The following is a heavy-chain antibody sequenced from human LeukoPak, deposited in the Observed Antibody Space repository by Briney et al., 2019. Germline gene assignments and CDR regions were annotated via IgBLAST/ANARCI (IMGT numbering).Heavy chain of an antibody. Sequence: SETLSLTCTVSGGSISSSSYYWGWIRQPPGKGLEWIGSIYYSGSTYYNPSLKSRVTISVDTSKNQFSLKLSSVTAADTAVYYCARRETSALLTFDIWGQGTMVTVSS. CDR1: GGSISSSSYY. D-gene: IGHD2-15*01. CDR3: ARRETSALLTFDI. V-gene: IGHV4-39*07. CDR2: IYYSGST. J-gene: IGHJ3*02.